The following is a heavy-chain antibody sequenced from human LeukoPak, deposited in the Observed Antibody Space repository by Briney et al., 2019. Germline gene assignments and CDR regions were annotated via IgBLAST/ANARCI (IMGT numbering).Heavy chain of an antibody. V-gene: IGHV3-30-3*01. Sequence: PGRSLRLSCAASGFSFSSNAMHWVRQAPGRGMEWVAAISYDGTNRYYADSVKGRFTISRDDSKNTLYLQANSLRAEDTAVYYCARDYYGSGSYYNKLDYWGQGTLVTVSS. D-gene: IGHD3-10*01. J-gene: IGHJ4*02. CDR2: ISYDGTNR. CDR1: GFSFSSNA. CDR3: ARDYYGSGSYYNKLDY.